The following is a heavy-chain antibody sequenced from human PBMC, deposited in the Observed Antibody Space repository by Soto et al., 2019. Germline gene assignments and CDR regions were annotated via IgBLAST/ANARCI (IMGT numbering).Heavy chain of an antibody. CDR3: ARDYTTVTVGRGGYYYYYGMDV. J-gene: IGHJ6*02. Sequence: SETLSLTCTVSGGSISSGGYYWSWIRQHPGKGLEWIGYIYYSGSTYYNPSLKSRVTISVDTSKNQFSLKLSSVTAADTAVYYCARDYTTVTVGRGGYYYYYGMDVWGQGTTVTVSS. CDR2: IYYSGST. CDR1: GGSISSGGYY. D-gene: IGHD4-4*01. V-gene: IGHV4-31*03.